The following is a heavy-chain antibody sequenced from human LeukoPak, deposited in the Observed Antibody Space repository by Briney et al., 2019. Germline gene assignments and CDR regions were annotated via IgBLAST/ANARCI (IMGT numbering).Heavy chain of an antibody. J-gene: IGHJ5*02. Sequence: GGSLRLSCAASGFTFSSYAMSWVRQAPGKGLEWVSAISGSGGSTYYADSVKGRFTISRDNSKNTLYLEMNSLRAEDTAVYYCAKLGFGEFYNWFDPWGQGTLVTVSS. CDR2: ISGSGGST. CDR1: GFTFSSYA. D-gene: IGHD3-10*01. V-gene: IGHV3-23*01. CDR3: AKLGFGEFYNWFDP.